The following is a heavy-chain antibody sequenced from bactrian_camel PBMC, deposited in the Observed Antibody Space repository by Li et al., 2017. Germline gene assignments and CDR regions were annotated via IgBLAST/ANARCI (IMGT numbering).Heavy chain of an antibody. CDR2: LYVGTKNT. Sequence: HVQLVESGGGSVEAGGSLRLSCAVSGAFYSRHYCLAWFRQAPGKEREGVAALYVGTKNTNYVDSVKGRFTISKDNAKNSLVLEMNNLKPEDTGMYYCAASFRYGHNWIADPRPNTGYWGQGTQVTVS. D-gene: IGHD6*01. CDR3: AASFRYGHNWIADPRPNTGY. V-gene: IGHV3S26*01. CDR1: GAFYSRHYC. J-gene: IGHJ6*01.